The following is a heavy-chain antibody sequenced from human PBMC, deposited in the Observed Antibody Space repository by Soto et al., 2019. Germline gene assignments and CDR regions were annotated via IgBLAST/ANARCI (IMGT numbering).Heavy chain of an antibody. D-gene: IGHD3-9*01. Sequence: SQTLSLTCAVYGLSLSGYYLIWIRQTPGKGLEWIGSIYYSGSTYYNPSLKSRVTISVDTSKNQFSLKLSSVTAADTAVYYCARLIYYDILIGRITRQVYYFDYWGQGTLVTVSS. V-gene: IGHV4-34*01. CDR3: ARLIYYDILIGRITRQVYYFDY. CDR1: GLSLSGYY. CDR2: IYYSGST. J-gene: IGHJ4*02.